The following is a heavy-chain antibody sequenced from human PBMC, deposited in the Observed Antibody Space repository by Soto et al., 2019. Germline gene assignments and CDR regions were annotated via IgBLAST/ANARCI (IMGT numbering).Heavy chain of an antibody. V-gene: IGHV3-33*01. CDR3: ARDDKDEYGADRGGFGC. Sequence: QVQLVESGGGVVQPGTSLRLSCAASGFSFNIYGMHWVRQAPGKGLEWVAGIWYDGSNKYYAESVKGRFSISRDNSKNTLYLQMNILRAEDTAVYSCARDDKDEYGADRGGFGCWGQGTLVTVSS. CDR2: IWYDGSNK. D-gene: IGHD4-17*01. J-gene: IGHJ4*02. CDR1: GFSFNIYG.